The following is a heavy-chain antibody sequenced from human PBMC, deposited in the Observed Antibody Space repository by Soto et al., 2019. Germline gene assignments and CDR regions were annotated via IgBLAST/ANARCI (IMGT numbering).Heavy chain of an antibody. V-gene: IGHV4-34*01. CDR3: ARGSASFNWFEP. CDR2: INRSGST. D-gene: IGHD3-10*01. J-gene: IGHJ5*02. Sequence: SETLSLTCAVYGGSFSGYYWSWIRQPPEKGLEWIGEINRSGSTSYNPSLKSRVSISIDTSKNQFSLNLTSVTAADTAVYYCARGSASFNWFEPWGQGTLVTVSS. CDR1: GGSFSGYY.